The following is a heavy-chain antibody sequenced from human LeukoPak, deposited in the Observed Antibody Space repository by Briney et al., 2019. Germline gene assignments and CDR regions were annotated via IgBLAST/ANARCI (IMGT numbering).Heavy chain of an antibody. J-gene: IGHJ5*02. V-gene: IGHV3-30*04. CDR1: GFTFGVYA. Sequence: PGGSLRLSCAASGFTFGVYAMHWVRQAPGKGLEWVAFISHDKIKEFYADSERGRFTISRDNSKNTLYLQLNSLRLDDTAVYYCVREGGVQPFSWGQGTLVTVSS. CDR3: VREGGVQPFS. D-gene: IGHD2-8*01. CDR2: ISHDKIKE.